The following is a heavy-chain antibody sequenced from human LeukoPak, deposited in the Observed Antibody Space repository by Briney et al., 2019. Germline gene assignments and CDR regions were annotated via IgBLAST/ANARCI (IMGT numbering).Heavy chain of an antibody. J-gene: IGHJ3*02. V-gene: IGHV3-23*01. Sequence: PGESLRLSCSASGFTFSSYGMSWVRQAPGKGLEWVSAISGSGGSTYYADSVKGRFTISRDNSKNTLYLQMNSLRAEDTAVYYCAKEGYSSGWSDAIDIWGEGTMVTVSS. CDR2: ISGSGGST. CDR1: GFTFSSYG. D-gene: IGHD6-19*01. CDR3: AKEGYSSGWSDAIDI.